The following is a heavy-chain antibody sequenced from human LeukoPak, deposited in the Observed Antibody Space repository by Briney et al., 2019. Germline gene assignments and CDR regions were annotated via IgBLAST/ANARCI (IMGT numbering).Heavy chain of an antibody. D-gene: IGHD2-21*02. J-gene: IGHJ4*02. CDR2: ISWNSGSI. CDR1: GVTFDDYA. Sequence: GGSLRLSCAASGVTFDDYAMHWVRQAPGKGLEWVSGISWNSGSIGYADSVKGRFTIPRDNAKNSLYLQMNSLRAEDTAMYYCASHDVVVTASSDYWGQGTLVTVSS. V-gene: IGHV3-9*01. CDR3: ASHDVVVTASSDY.